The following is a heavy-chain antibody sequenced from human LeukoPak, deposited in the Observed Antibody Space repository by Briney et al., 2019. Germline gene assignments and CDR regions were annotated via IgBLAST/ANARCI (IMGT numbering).Heavy chain of an antibody. CDR3: AKNRGNYYYFDY. V-gene: IGHV3-48*03. D-gene: IGHD4-11*01. CDR2: ISSSGSTI. Sequence: GGSLRLSCAASGFTFSSYEMNWVRQAPGKGLEWVSYISSSGSTIYYADSVKGRFTISRDNSKNTLYLQMNSLRAEDTAVYYCAKNRGNYYYFDYWGQGTLVTVSS. J-gene: IGHJ4*02. CDR1: GFTFSSYE.